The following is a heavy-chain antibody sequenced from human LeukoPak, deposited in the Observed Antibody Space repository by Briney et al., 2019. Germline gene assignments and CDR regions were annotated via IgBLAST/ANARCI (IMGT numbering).Heavy chain of an antibody. D-gene: IGHD1-26*01. CDR3: ARTVGAIDIFDY. V-gene: IGHV1-8*01. CDR2: MNPNSGNT. Sequence: ASVKVSCXASGYTFTSYDINWVRQATGQGLEWMGWMNPNSGNTGYAQKFQGRVTITTDESTSTAYMELSSLRSEDTAVYYCARTVGAIDIFDYWGQGTLVTVSS. J-gene: IGHJ4*02. CDR1: GYTFTSYD.